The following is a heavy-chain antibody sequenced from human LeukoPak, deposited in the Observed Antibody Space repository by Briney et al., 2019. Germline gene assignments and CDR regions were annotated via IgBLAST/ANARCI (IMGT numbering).Heavy chain of an antibody. CDR2: INHSGST. CDR3: ARARNWNKYYFDY. CDR1: GGSFSGYY. D-gene: IGHD1/OR15-1a*01. J-gene: IGHJ4*02. Sequence: SETLSLTCAVYGGSFSGYYWSWIRQPPGKGLEWIGEINHSGSTNYNPSLKSRVTKSVDTSKNQFSLKLSSVTAADTAVYYCARARNWNKYYFDYWGQGTLVTVSS. V-gene: IGHV4-34*01.